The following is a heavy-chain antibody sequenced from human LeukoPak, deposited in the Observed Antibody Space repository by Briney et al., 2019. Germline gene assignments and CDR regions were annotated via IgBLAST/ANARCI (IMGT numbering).Heavy chain of an antibody. CDR3: ARELGYCSSTSCYTYYYYMDV. CDR1: GYTFTSYD. Sequence: GASVRVSCTASGYTFTSYDINWVRQATGQGLEWMGWMNPNRGNTGYAQKFQGRATITRNTSISTAYMELSSLRSEDTAVYYCARELGYCSSTSCYTYYYYMDVWGKGTTVTVSS. D-gene: IGHD2-2*02. CDR2: MNPNRGNT. J-gene: IGHJ6*03. V-gene: IGHV1-8*03.